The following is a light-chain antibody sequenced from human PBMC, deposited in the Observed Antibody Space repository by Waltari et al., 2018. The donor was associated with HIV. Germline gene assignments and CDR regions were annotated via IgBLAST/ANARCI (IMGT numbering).Light chain of an antibody. J-gene: IGLJ1*01. CDR3: GTWDATLNTYV. CDR1: SPIISYIY. Sequence: QSVLTQPPSVSAAPGQTVTISCSGSSPIISYIYVSLYQQLPGTVPKVLIYDSNKRASGIPDRFSGSKSDTSATLGITGLQTGDEADYYCGTWDATLNTYVFGSGTKVTVL. V-gene: IGLV1-51*01. CDR2: DSN.